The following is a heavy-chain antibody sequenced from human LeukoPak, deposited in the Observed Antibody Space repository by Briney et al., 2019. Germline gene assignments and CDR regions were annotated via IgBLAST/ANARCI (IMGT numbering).Heavy chain of an antibody. D-gene: IGHD2-15*01. CDR3: ARIGTSVVVAATPVDY. V-gene: IGHV5-51*03. CDR2: IYPGDSDT. Sequence: GESLKISCTGSGYSFTSYWIGWVRQMPGKGLEWMGIIYPGDSDTIYSPSFHRQVTISADKSISTAYLQWSSLKASDTAMYYCARIGTSVVVAATPVDYWGQGTLVTVSS. CDR1: GYSFTSYW. J-gene: IGHJ4*02.